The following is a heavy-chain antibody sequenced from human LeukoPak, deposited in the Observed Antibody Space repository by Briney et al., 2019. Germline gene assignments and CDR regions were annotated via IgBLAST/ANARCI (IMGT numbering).Heavy chain of an antibody. V-gene: IGHV4-39*07. D-gene: IGHD3-16*01. CDR1: GVSISSTNYF. Sequence: SETLSLTCSVSGVSISSTNYFWGWIRQPPGKGLEWIGGLLYSGFTYYHPSLKSRVSISVDTSKNQLSLKLTSVTAADTAVYFCFADRGGDQGDSWGQGTLVTVSS. CDR3: FADRGGDQGDS. CDR2: LLYSGFT. J-gene: IGHJ4*02.